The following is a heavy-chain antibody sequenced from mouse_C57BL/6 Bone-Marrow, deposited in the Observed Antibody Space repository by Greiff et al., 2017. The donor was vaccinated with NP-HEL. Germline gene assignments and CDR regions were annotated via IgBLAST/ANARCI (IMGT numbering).Heavy chain of an antibody. V-gene: IGHV1-81*01. CDR2: IYPRSGNT. Sequence: QVQLQQSGAELARPGASVKLSCKASGYTFTSYGISWVKQRTGQGLEWIGEIYPRSGNTYYNEKFKGKATLTADKSSSTAYMELRSLTSEDSAVYFCARRSSNYVEFAYWGQGTLVTVSA. D-gene: IGHD2-5*01. J-gene: IGHJ3*01. CDR1: GYTFTSYG. CDR3: ARRSSNYVEFAY.